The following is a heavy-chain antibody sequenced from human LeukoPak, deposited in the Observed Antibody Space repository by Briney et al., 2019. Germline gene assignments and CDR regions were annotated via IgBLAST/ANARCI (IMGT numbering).Heavy chain of an antibody. CDR3: ARSGDGYNPNY. CDR2: IYQSGST. Sequence: PSETLSLTCAVSGYSISSGYYWGWIRQPPGKGLEWIGTIYQSGSTYYNPSLKSRVTISVDTSKNQFSLKLSSVTAADTAVYYCARSGDGYNPNYWGQGTLVTVSS. J-gene: IGHJ4*02. CDR1: GYSISSGYY. V-gene: IGHV4-38-2*01. D-gene: IGHD5-24*01.